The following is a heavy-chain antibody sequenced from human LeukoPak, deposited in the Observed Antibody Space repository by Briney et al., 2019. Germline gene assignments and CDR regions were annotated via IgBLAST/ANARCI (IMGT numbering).Heavy chain of an antibody. D-gene: IGHD2-15*01. J-gene: IGHJ4*02. CDR1: GGTFSSYA. CDR3: ARSGYCSGGSCYPPFDY. V-gene: IGHV1-69*13. CDR2: IIPIFGTA. Sequence: RASVKVSCKASGGTFSSYAISWVRQAPGRGLEWMGGIIPIFGTANYAQKFQGRVTITADESTSTAYMELSSLRSEDTAVYYCARSGYCSGGSCYPPFDYWGQGTLVTVSS.